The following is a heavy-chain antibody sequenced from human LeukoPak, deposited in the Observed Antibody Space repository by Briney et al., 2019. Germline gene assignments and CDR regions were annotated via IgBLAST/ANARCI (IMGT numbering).Heavy chain of an antibody. Sequence: ASVKVSRKASGYTFTGYYMHWVRQAPGQGLEWMGWINPNSGGTNYAQKFQGRVTMTRDTSISTAYMELSRLRSDDTAVYYCARGLLVRGVNYFDYWGQGTLVTVSS. CDR1: GYTFTGYY. CDR2: INPNSGGT. V-gene: IGHV1-2*02. D-gene: IGHD3-10*01. CDR3: ARGLLVRGVNYFDY. J-gene: IGHJ4*02.